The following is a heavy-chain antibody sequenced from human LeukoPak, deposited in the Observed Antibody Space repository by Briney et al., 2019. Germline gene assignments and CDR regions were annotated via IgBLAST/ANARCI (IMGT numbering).Heavy chain of an antibody. V-gene: IGHV3-30*03. J-gene: IGHJ4*02. CDR2: ISFDGSDK. CDR1: GFTFSSYG. CDR3: TRDYGDYSRSWYYFEY. Sequence: GRSLRLSCAASGFTFSSYGMHWVRQAPGKGLEWVAVISFDGSDKYYTDSVRGRFTISRDNSRNTLYLQMNSLSAEDTAIYYCTRDYGDYSRSWYYFEYWGQGTLVTVSS. D-gene: IGHD6-13*01.